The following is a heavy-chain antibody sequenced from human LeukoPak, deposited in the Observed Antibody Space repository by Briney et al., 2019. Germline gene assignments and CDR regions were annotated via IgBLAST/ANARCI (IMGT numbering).Heavy chain of an antibody. D-gene: IGHD3-10*01. CDR1: GFTFSGHW. V-gene: IGHV3-7*01. J-gene: IGHJ3*01. CDR3: VARGNSRNS. CDR2: MNGDGSQI. Sequence: GGSLRLSCAASGFTFSGHWMSWVRQAPAEGLEWVAHMNGDGSQIYYMDFVKGRFTISRDNAKNSLYLQMNGLRAEDTAVYYCVARGNSRNSWGQGTMVIVSS.